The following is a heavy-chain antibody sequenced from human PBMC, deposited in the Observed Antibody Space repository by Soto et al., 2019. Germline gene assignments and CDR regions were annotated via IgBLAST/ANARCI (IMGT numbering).Heavy chain of an antibody. CDR1: GGTFSSYA. D-gene: IGHD2-15*01. CDR2: IIPNFGTA. Sequence: SVKVSCKASGGTFSSYAISWVRQAPGQGLEWMGGIIPNFGTANYAQKFQGRVTITADESTSTAYMELSSLRSEDTAVYYCARDQDIGVVVVAARPDYYYYYGMDVWGQGTTVTVSS. V-gene: IGHV1-69*13. J-gene: IGHJ6*02. CDR3: ARDQDIGVVVVAARPDYYYYYGMDV.